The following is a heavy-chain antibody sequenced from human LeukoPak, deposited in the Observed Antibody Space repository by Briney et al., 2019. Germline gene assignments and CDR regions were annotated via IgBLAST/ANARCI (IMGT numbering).Heavy chain of an antibody. Sequence: SETLFLTCTVSGGSISSGSYYWSWIRQPAGKGLEWIGRIYTSGSTNYNPSLKSRVTISVDTSKNQFSLKLSSVTAADTAVYYCAREQQLVLLYYWGQGTLVTVSS. V-gene: IGHV4-61*02. CDR2: IYTSGST. D-gene: IGHD6-13*01. CDR1: GGSISSGSYY. J-gene: IGHJ4*02. CDR3: AREQQLVLLYY.